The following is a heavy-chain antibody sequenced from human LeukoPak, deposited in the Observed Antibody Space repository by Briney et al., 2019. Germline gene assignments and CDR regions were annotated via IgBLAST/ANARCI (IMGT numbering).Heavy chain of an antibody. J-gene: IGHJ4*02. CDR2: ISSNGDNT. CDR3: VRGTGY. Sequence: GGSLRLSCSVSGFTSSTYVMHWVRQAPGKGLEYVSAISSNGDNTYYADSVKGRFTISRDNSKNTLYLQMSSLRADDTAVYYCVRGTGYWGQGTLVTVSS. V-gene: IGHV3-64D*06. CDR1: GFTSSTYV.